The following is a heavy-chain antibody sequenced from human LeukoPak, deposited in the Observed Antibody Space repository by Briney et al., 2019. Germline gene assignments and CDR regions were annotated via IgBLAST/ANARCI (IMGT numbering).Heavy chain of an antibody. D-gene: IGHD3-22*01. CDR3: ARENVYYDSSDYYPRFDS. J-gene: IGHJ4*02. V-gene: IGHV1-18*01. Sequence: GASVKVSCKASGGTFSSYAISWVRQAPGQGLEWMGWISAYNGNTFYAQRVQGRVTMSTDTSTSTAYMELRSLRSDDTAVYYCARENVYYDSSDYYPRFDSWGQGTLVTVSS. CDR2: ISAYNGNT. CDR1: GGTFSSYA.